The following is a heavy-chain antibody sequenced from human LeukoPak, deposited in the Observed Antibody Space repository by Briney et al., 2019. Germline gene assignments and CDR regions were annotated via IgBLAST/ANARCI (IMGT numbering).Heavy chain of an antibody. V-gene: IGHV1-69*05. D-gene: IGHD3-22*01. CDR1: GGTFTSYA. CDR2: FIPIFGTA. CDR3: ARASYYYDSSGYYSGVDFDY. J-gene: IGHJ4*02. Sequence: SVKVSCKPSGGTFTSYAISWVRQAPGQGLEWMGGFIPIFGTANYAQKFQSRVPTTTDESTSTAYTKLSSLRAEDTAVYYSARASYYYDSSGYYSGVDFDYWGQGTLVTVSS.